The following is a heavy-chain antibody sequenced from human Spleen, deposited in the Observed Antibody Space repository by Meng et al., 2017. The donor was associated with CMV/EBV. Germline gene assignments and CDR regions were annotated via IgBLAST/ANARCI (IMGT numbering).Heavy chain of an antibody. D-gene: IGHD1-1*01. V-gene: IGHV4-34*01. CDR3: ARSATVLIFDY. CDR2: INHSGST. CDR1: GGSFSGYY. J-gene: IGHJ4*02. Sequence: QGQLQQWGAGLLKPSETLSLTCAVYGGSFSGYYWSWIRQPPGKGLEWIGEINHSGSTNYNPSLKSRVTISVDTSKNQFSLKLSSVTAADTAVYYCARSATVLIFDYWGQGTLVTVSS.